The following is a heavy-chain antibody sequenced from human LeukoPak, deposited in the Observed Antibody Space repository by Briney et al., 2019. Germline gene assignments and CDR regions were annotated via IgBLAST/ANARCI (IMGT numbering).Heavy chain of an antibody. V-gene: IGHV4-4*07. CDR2: IHTSGTT. J-gene: IGHJ6*04. CDR1: GGSISSYY. D-gene: IGHD1-26*01. CDR3: ARVGPSGSYAMDV. Sequence: SETLSLTCTVSGGSISSYYWSWIRQSAGKGLEWIGRIHTSGTTNYNPSLKSRVTISVDTPKNQISLKLSSVTAADTAVYYCARVGPSGSYAMDVWGKGTTVTVSS.